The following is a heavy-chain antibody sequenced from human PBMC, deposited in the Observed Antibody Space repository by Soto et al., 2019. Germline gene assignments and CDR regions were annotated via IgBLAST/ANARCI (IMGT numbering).Heavy chain of an antibody. CDR1: GFTFRNYG. CDR2: IWYDGSNK. Sequence: GGSLRLSCAASGFTFRNYGMHWVRQAPGKGLEWVAVIWYDGSNKYYADSVKGRFTISRDNSKNTLNLQMNILRAEDTAVYYCAREGGAMDFCFDFWGQGTLVTVSS. CDR3: AREGGAMDFCFDF. J-gene: IGHJ4*02. D-gene: IGHD5-18*01. V-gene: IGHV3-33*01.